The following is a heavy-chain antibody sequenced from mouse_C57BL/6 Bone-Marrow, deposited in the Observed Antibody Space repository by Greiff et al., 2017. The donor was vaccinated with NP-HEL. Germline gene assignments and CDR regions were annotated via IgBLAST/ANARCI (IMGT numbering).Heavy chain of an antibody. J-gene: IGHJ3*01. CDR2: IDPEDGET. V-gene: IGHV14-2*01. CDR3: ARERGSSYVAWFAY. Sequence: VQLKESGAELVKPGASVKLSCTASGFNIKDYYMHWVKQRTEQGLEWIGRIDPEDGETKYAPKFQGKATITADKSSNTAYLQLSSLTSEDTAVYYCARERGSSYVAWFAYWGQGTLVTVSA. D-gene: IGHD1-1*01. CDR1: GFNIKDYY.